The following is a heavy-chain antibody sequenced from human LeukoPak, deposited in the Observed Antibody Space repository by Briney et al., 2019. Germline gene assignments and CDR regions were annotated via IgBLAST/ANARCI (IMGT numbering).Heavy chain of an antibody. CDR3: ARSLPVGATFYFDY. V-gene: IGHV4-61*02. D-gene: IGHD1-26*01. CDR2: IYTSGST. CDR1: GGSISSGSYY. Sequence: SQTLSLTCTVSGGSISSGSYYWRWIRQPAGKGLEWIGRIYTSGSTNYNPSLKSPFTISVDTSKNQFSLKLSSVTAADTAVYYCARSLPVGATFYFDYWGQGTLVTVSS. J-gene: IGHJ4*02.